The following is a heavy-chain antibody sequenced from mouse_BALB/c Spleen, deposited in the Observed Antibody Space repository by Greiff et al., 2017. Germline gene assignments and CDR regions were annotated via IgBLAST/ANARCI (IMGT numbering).Heavy chain of an antibody. CDR2: IYPGDGDT. V-gene: IGHV1-82*01. D-gene: IGHD2-4*01. CDR3: ARREGLRGAMDY. CDR1: GYAFSSSW. Sequence: QVQLQQSGPELVKPGASVKISCKASGYAFSSSWMNWVKQRPGQGLEWIGRIYPGDGDTNYNGKFKGKATLTADKSSSTAYMQLSSLTSVDSAVYFCARREGLRGAMDYWGQGTSITVSS. J-gene: IGHJ4*01.